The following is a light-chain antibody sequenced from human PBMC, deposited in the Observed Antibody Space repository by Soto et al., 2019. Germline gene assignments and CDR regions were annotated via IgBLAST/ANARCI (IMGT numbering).Light chain of an antibody. Sequence: EIVMTQSPASLSVSPGERVTLSCRASQSVRSELAWYQQKSGQPPRLLIYGASTRATGIPARFSGSGSGTEFTLTINNLQPDDSATYYCQQYNSYPWTFGQGTKVEIK. CDR2: GAS. J-gene: IGKJ1*01. CDR3: QQYNSYPWT. CDR1: QSVRSE. V-gene: IGKV3-15*01.